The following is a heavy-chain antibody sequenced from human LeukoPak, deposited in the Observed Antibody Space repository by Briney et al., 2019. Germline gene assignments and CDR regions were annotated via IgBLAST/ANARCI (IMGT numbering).Heavy chain of an antibody. D-gene: IGHD3-22*01. CDR2: MNPNSGNT. CDR3: ARGAAPYYYDSSGSPGVVY. CDR1: GYTFTSYD. J-gene: IGHJ4*02. V-gene: IGHV1-8*01. Sequence: ASVKVSCKASGYTFTSYDINWVRQATGQGLEWMGWMNPNSGNTGYAQRFQGRVTMTRNTSISTAYMELGSLRSEDTAVYYCARGAAPYYYDSSGSPGVVYWGQGTLVTVSS.